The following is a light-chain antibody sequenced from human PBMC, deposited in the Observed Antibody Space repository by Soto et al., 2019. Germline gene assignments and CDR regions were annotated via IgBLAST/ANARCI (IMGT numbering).Light chain of an antibody. CDR3: PVSAFLPKT. CDR2: AGS. CDR1: QSISIN. V-gene: IGKV3D-15*01. Sequence: TLSLSAGERVTLSCMASQSISINLAWYQHKPGQAPRLLIHAGSTRATGIPARISGSGSGTEFTLTIFIFQSEDCTRYCSPVSAFLPKTFG. J-gene: IGKJ5*01.